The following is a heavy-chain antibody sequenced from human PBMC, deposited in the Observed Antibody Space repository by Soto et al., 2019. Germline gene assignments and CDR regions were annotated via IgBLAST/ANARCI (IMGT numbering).Heavy chain of an antibody. CDR2: IYYSGST. CDR1: GGSISSYY. D-gene: IGHD3-9*01. V-gene: IGHV4-59*01. Sequence: SDTLSLTCTVSGGSISSYYWSWIRQPPGKGLEWIGYIYYSGSTNYNPSLKSRVTISVDTSKNQFSLKLSSVTAADTAVYYCARGGFDWLFYAFDIWGQGTMVTVSS. CDR3: ARGGFDWLFYAFDI. J-gene: IGHJ3*02.